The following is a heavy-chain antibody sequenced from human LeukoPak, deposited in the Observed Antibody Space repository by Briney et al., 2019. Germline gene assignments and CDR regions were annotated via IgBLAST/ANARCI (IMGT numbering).Heavy chain of an antibody. Sequence: PSETLSPTCTVSGGSIGSHYWTWIRQTPGKGLEWIGYVYDIGSTKYNPSLKSRATISVDTSKNQFSLRLSSVTAADTAVYYCARGGVLKSVDYWGQGTLVAVSS. V-gene: IGHV4-59*11. D-gene: IGHD3-16*01. CDR3: ARGGVLKSVDY. CDR1: GGSIGSHY. CDR2: VYDIGST. J-gene: IGHJ4*02.